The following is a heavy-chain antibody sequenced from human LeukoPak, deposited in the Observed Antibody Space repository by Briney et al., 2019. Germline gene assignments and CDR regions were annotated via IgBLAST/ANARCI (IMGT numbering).Heavy chain of an antibody. V-gene: IGHV4-34*01. CDR1: GGYFSGYY. CDR3: ARGQAGFCTSSACGRLTFDS. J-gene: IGHJ4*02. D-gene: IGHD2-8*01. Sequence: SETLSLTCAVYGGYFSGYYWNWIRQTPGKGLEWIGQINHSGSTNYNPSLKSRVTISIDTSKNQFSLQLRSVTAADTAMYYCARGQAGFCTSSACGRLTFDSWGQGTLVTVSS. CDR2: INHSGST.